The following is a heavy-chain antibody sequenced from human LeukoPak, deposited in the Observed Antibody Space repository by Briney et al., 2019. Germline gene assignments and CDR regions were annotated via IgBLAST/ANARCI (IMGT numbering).Heavy chain of an antibody. D-gene: IGHD3-3*01. V-gene: IGHV3-74*01. CDR3: AKEDGDYDFWSGYFSFDY. CDR2: INSDASTI. Sequence: GGSLRLSCAASGLTFSSDWMHWVRQVPGKGLVWVSRINSDASTINYADSVKGRFTISRDNAKNTLYLQMNSLRAEDTAVYYCAKEDGDYDFWSGYFSFDYWGQGTLVTVSS. CDR1: GLTFSSDW. J-gene: IGHJ4*02.